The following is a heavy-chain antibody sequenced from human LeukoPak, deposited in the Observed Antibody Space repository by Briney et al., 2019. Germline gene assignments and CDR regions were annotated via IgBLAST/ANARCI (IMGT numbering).Heavy chain of an antibody. V-gene: IGHV4-39*01. CDR1: GASISSSSHY. J-gene: IGHJ4*02. CDR3: AAPSGGTFYAPFAF. D-gene: IGHD1-26*01. Sequence: SETLSLTCTVSGASISSSSHYWGWIRQPPGKGLEWIANTYYSGHTSYNPSLKSRVSISVDTSKNEFSLKLTSVSAADTAVYYCAAPSGGTFYAPFAFWGQGTMFSVSP. CDR2: TYYSGHT.